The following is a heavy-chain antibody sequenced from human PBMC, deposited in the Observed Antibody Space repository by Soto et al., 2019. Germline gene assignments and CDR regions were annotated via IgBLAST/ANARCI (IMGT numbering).Heavy chain of an antibody. J-gene: IGHJ4*01. CDR2: IHDSGSS. Sequence: SETLSLTCTVSVVSISSGGYYWTWIRLHPVRGLEWIGYIHDSGSSFYLPSLKSRVTILLETSKNQFSLNLRSVTAADTAVYYCARSKMATTGPYFDFWGHGTLVTVSS. D-gene: IGHD1-1*01. CDR3: ARSKMATTGPYFDF. V-gene: IGHV4-31*03. CDR1: VVSISSGGYY.